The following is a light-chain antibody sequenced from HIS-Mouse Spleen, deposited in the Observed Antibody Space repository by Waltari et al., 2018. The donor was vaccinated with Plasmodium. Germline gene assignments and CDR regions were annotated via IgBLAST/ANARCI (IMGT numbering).Light chain of an antibody. V-gene: IGKV1-39*01. J-gene: IGKJ1*01. CDR2: AAS. CDR3: QQSYSTWT. Sequence: DIQMTQSPSSLSASVGVRVTITCRASQSISNYLNWYQQKPGKAPKFLIYAASTLQSGVPSRFSGSGSGTDFTLTISSLQPEDFATYYCQQSYSTWTFGQGTKVEIK. CDR1: QSISNY.